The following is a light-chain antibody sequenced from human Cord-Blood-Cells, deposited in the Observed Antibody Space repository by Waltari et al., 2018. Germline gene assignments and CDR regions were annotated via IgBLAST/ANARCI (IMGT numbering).Light chain of an antibody. CDR2: DAS. CDR3: QQYDNLYT. CDR1: QDISNY. J-gene: IGKJ2*01. V-gene: IGKV1-33*01. Sequence: DIQMTQSPSSLSASVGDRVTITCQASQDISNYLNWDQQKPGKAPKLLIYDASNLETGVPSRFSRSGSGTDFTFTIISLQPEDIATYCCQQYDNLYTFGQGTKLEIK.